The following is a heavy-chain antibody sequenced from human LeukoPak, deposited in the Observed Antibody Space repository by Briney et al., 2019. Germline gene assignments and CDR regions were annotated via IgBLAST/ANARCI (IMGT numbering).Heavy chain of an antibody. CDR1: GYTFTNYY. J-gene: IGHJ4*02. CDR3: ARRGLAARPSGFDY. CDR2: INPSDGTT. V-gene: IGHV1-46*01. Sequence: ASVKVSCKASGYTFTNYYVHWVRQAPGQGLEWMGIINPSDGTTSYAQKFQGRVTMARDTSTTTVYVELSSLRSEDTAVYYCARRGLAARPSGFDYWGPGTLVTVSS. D-gene: IGHD6-6*01.